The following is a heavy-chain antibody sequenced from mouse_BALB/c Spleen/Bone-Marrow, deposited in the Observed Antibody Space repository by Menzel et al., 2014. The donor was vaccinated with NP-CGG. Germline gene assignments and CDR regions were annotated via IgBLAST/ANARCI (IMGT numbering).Heavy chain of an antibody. J-gene: IGHJ4*01. CDR1: GFTFSSYA. D-gene: IGHD3-1*01. CDR3: ARRSDLRASMDY. V-gene: IGHV5-9-3*01. CDR2: ISSGGSDT. Sequence: EVKLMESGGGLVKPGGSLKLSCTPSGFTFSSYAMSWVRQTPEKSLEWVAVISSGGSDTYYPDSVKGRFTVSRDNAKNTLYLQMSSLRSEDTALYYCARRSDLRASMDYWGQGTSVTVSS.